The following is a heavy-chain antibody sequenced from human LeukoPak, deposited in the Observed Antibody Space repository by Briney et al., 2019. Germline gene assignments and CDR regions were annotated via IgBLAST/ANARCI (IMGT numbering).Heavy chain of an antibody. Sequence: GESLQISCKGSGYSFTSYWIGWVRQMPGKGLEWTGILYPGDSDTSYNPSFQGQVTIPADKSISPAYLQWSSLNAADTALYYCARFLRPYYDILTGYSSPLDYWGQGTLVTVSS. CDR3: ARFLRPYYDILTGYSSPLDY. V-gene: IGHV5-51*01. J-gene: IGHJ4*02. D-gene: IGHD3-9*01. CDR2: LYPGDSDT. CDR1: GYSFTSYW.